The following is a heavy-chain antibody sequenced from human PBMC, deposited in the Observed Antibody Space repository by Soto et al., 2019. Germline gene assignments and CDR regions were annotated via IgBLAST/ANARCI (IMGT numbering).Heavy chain of an antibody. CDR3: TRPLVELRRGYYYYGMDD. D-gene: IGHD1-7*01. Sequence: PGESLSLSCAASWFTFSGSAMHWVRQASGKGLELVDRTRSKPNSYATAYAGAVKGRFTTSRDDSNNTAYLQMNSLKTEDTAVYYCTRPLVELRRGYYYYGMDDWGQGTTVTVSS. J-gene: IGHJ6*02. CDR1: WFTFSGSA. CDR2: TRSKPNSYAT. V-gene: IGHV3-73*01.